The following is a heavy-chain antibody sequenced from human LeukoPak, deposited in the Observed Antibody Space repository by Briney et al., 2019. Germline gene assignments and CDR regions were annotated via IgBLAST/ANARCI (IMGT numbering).Heavy chain of an antibody. D-gene: IGHD1-26*01. V-gene: IGHV1-8*01. CDR2: MNPNSGNT. J-gene: IGHJ3*02. Sequence: ASVKVSCKASGYTFSSYDINWVRQATGQGLEWMGWMNPNSGNTGYAQKFQGRVTITRNTSISTAYMELSSLRSEDTAVYYCARRGVGGCIVGVLSAFHIWGQGTMVTVSS. CDR1: GYTFSSYD. CDR3: ARRGVGGCIVGVLSAFHI.